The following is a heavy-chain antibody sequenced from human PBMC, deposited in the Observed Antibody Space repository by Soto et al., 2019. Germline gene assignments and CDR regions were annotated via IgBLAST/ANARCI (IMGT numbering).Heavy chain of an antibody. Sequence: GGSLRLSCAASGFTFSSYGMHWVRQAPGKGLEWVAVIWYDGSNKYYADSVKGRFTISRDNSKNTLYLQMNSLRAEDTAVYYCARSDYGEDYDVCDYWGQGTLVTVSS. D-gene: IGHD4-17*01. CDR1: GFTFSSYG. V-gene: IGHV3-33*01. CDR2: IWYDGSNK. CDR3: ARSDYGEDYDVCDY. J-gene: IGHJ4*02.